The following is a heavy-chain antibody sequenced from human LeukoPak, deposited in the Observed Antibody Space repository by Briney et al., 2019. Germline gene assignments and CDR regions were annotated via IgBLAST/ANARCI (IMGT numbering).Heavy chain of an antibody. J-gene: IGHJ6*03. V-gene: IGHV3-23*01. CDR2: ISGSATST. CDR3: AKASSGTYLSDYYFMDV. CDR1: GFTFTTYG. D-gene: IGHD1-26*01. Sequence: GGSLRLSCAASGFTFTTYGMNWVRQAPGKRLEWVSAISGSATSTYYADSVKGRSSISRDNSKNTVDLQMNSLRAEDTAVYFCAKASSGTYLSDYYFMDVWGNGTTVTVSS.